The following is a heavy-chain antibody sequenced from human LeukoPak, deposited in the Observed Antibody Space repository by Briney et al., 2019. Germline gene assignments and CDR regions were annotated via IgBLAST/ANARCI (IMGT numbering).Heavy chain of an antibody. CDR2: INPTNGGT. D-gene: IGHD1-26*01. CDR3: ASQNMEWELLAFDY. J-gene: IGHJ4*02. V-gene: IGHV1-2*06. Sequence: SVTLSCKASGYTFTVYYMHWLRQPPGQVREWMGRINPTNGGTNYAQNVQGRVTMTRDTSISTAYMELSSLISDDTAVYYCASQNMEWELLAFDYWGQGTLVTVSS. CDR1: GYTFTVYY.